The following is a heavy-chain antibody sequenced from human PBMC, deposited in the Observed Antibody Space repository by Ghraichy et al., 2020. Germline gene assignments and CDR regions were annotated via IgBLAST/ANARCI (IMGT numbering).Heavy chain of an antibody. Sequence: GGSLRLSCAASGFTFSSYAMSWVRQAPGKGLEWVSAISGSGGSTYYADSVKGRFTISRDNSKNTLYLQMNSLRAEDTAVYYCAKDRRGYSGSYPNYFDYWGQGTLVTVSS. D-gene: IGHD1-26*01. CDR2: ISGSGGST. CDR3: AKDRRGYSGSYPNYFDY. CDR1: GFTFSSYA. J-gene: IGHJ4*02. V-gene: IGHV3-23*01.